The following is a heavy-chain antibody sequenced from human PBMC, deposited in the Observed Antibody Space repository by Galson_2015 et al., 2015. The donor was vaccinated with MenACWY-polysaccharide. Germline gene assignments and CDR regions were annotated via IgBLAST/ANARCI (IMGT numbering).Heavy chain of an antibody. V-gene: IGHV3-7*01. Sequence: SLRLACAPYGLTFSIYWMSWVRRAPGKGLEFVANIKGDGREKYYEDSVKGRFTISRLHTKNSLYMQMNSLRVEYTAVYYCARSGSWSEYWGQGTLVTVSS. CDR2: IKGDGREK. D-gene: IGHD6-13*01. CDR3: ARSGSWSEY. CDR1: GLTFSIYW. J-gene: IGHJ4*02.